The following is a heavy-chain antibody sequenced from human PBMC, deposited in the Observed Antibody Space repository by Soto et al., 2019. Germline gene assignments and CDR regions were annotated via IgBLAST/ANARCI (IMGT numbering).Heavy chain of an antibody. J-gene: IGHJ6*02. CDR2: ISGSGGST. D-gene: IGHD3-10*01. CDR3: AKDKWFGELIPPYYYGMDV. V-gene: IGHV3-23*01. CDR1: GFTFSSYA. Sequence: GGSLRLSCAASGFTFSSYAMSWVRQAPGKGLEWVSAISGSGGSTYYADSVKGRFTISRDNSKNTLYLQMNSLRAEDTAVYYCAKDKWFGELIPPYYYGMDVWGQGTTVTVSS.